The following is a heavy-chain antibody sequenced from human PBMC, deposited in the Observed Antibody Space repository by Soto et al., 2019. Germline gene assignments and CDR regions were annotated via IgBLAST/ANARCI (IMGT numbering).Heavy chain of an antibody. V-gene: IGHV1-18*04. CDR2: ISAYNGNT. CDR1: GYAFTSYG. J-gene: IGHJ3*01. D-gene: IGHD3-3*01. Sequence: ASVEASCKASGYAFTSYGISWARQAPEQGLEWMGWISAYNGNTNYAQKLQGRVTMTTDTSTSPAYMELRSLRSDDTAVYYCARIRGLLRFLEGLPRGENAFAFWGQGTMVPVSS. CDR3: ARIRGLLRFLEGLPRGENAFAF.